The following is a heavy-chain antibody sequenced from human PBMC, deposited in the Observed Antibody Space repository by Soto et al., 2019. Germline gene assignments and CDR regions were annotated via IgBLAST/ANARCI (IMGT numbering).Heavy chain of an antibody. CDR3: ARSLYYYDSSGYYAYYFDY. V-gene: IGHV4-59*01. CDR2: IYYSGNT. J-gene: IGHJ4*02. D-gene: IGHD3-22*01. Sequence: SETLSLTCTVSGGSISSYYWSWIRQPPGKGLEWIGYIYYSGNTNYNPSLKSRVTISVDTSKNQFSLKLSTVTAADTAVYYCARSLYYYDSSGYYAYYFDYWGQGTLVTISS. CDR1: GGSISSYY.